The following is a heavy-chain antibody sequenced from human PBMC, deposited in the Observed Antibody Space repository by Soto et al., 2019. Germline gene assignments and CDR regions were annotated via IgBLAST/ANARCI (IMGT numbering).Heavy chain of an antibody. V-gene: IGHV3-23*01. CDR2: ISGSGGST. CDR1: GFTFSSYA. CDR3: AKDPVVVVAATSAADAFDI. Sequence: EVQLLESGGGLVQPGGSLRLSCAASGFTFSSYAMSWVRQAPGKGLEWVSAISGSGGSTYYADSVKGRFTISRDISKNSLYLQMNSLRAEDTAVYYCAKDPVVVVAATSAADAFDIWGQGTMVTVSS. D-gene: IGHD2-15*01. J-gene: IGHJ3*02.